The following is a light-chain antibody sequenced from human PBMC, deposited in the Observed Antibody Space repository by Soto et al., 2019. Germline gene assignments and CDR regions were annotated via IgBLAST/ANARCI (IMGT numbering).Light chain of an antibody. CDR2: EGS. J-gene: IGLJ2*01. V-gene: IGLV2-23*01. Sequence: QSALTQPASVSGSPGQSITISCSGTSSDVGSYNLVSWYQQHPGKAPKLMIYEGSKRPAGVSNRCSGSKSGNTASLTISGLQAEEEADYYCCSYAGSSTVVFGGGTKLTVL. CDR3: CSYAGSSTVV. CDR1: SSDVGSYNL.